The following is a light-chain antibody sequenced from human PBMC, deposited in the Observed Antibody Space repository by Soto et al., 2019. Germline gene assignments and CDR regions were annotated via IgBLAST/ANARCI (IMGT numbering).Light chain of an antibody. CDR2: DAS. CDR3: QQYDAPFT. Sequence: DTQMTQSPSSLSASVGDTVTITCQASRDIADSLNWYQQRAGQAPKLLIYDASNLQSGVPARFSGSGTGTSFILTINSLQPEDFETYHCQQYDAPFTFGGGTKVEIK. CDR1: RDIADS. J-gene: IGKJ4*01. V-gene: IGKV1-33*01.